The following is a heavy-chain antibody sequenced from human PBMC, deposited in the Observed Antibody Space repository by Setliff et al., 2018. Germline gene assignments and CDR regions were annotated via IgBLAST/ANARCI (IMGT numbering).Heavy chain of an antibody. CDR1: GGSFSDYY. J-gene: IGHJ6*03. V-gene: IGHV4-59*10. D-gene: IGHD6-19*01. Sequence: SETLSLTCAVYGGSFSDYYWSWIRQSPGKGLEWIGHIYIGGSANYNPSLKSRVTMSIDTSKNQFSLKLNSVTAADMAVYYCAREQWLDPPGYYYMDVWAKGTTVTVSS. CDR2: IYIGGSA. CDR3: AREQWLDPPGYYYMDV.